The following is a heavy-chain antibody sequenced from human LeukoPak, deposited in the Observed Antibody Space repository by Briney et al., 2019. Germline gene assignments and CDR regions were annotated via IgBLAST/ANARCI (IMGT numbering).Heavy chain of an antibody. D-gene: IGHD1-1*01. CDR3: AREGTAGTNLNWFDP. Sequence: SETLSLTCTVSGGSISSYYWSWIRQPPGKGLEWIGYISYSGSTNFNPSLKSRVTISVDTSKNQFSLKLGSVTAADTAVYYCAREGTAGTNLNWFDPWGQGTLVTVSS. CDR1: GGSISSYY. CDR2: ISYSGST. J-gene: IGHJ5*02. V-gene: IGHV4-59*01.